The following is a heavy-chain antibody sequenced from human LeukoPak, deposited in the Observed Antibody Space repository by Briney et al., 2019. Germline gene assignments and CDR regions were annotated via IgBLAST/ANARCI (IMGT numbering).Heavy chain of an antibody. CDR3: ARGPSIAARYDAFDI. D-gene: IGHD6-6*01. CDR2: ISSSGNTI. V-gene: IGHV3-48*03. J-gene: IGHJ3*02. Sequence: GGSLRLSCAASEFTFTSYELNWVRQAPGKGLEWVSYISSSGNTISYADSVKGRFTISRDNAKNSLYLQVISLRAEDTAVYYCARGPSIAARYDAFDIWGQGTLVTVSS. CDR1: EFTFTSYE.